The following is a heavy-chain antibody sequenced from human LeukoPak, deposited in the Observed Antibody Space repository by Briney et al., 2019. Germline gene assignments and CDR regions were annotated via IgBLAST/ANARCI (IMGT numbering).Heavy chain of an antibody. Sequence: PGGSLRLSCAVSGFSFSTYSMNWVRQAPGKGLEWVSYISSSSSTIYYADSVKGRFTISRDNAKNSLYLQMNSLRAEDTAVYYCVTRRRAERDFDYWGQGTLVTVSS. CDR2: ISSSSSTI. CDR3: VTRRRAERDFDY. CDR1: GFSFSTYS. D-gene: IGHD1-1*01. J-gene: IGHJ4*02. V-gene: IGHV3-48*01.